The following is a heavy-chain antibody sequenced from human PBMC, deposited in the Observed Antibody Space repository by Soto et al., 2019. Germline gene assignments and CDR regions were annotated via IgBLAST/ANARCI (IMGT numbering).Heavy chain of an antibody. D-gene: IGHD3-9*01. CDR1: GGTFSSYA. Sequence: SVKVSCKASGGTFSSYAISWVRQAPGQGLEWMGGIIPIFGTANYAQKFQGRVTITADESTSTAYMELSSLRSEDTAVYYCARGYYDILTGPYYYYGMDVWGQGTTVTVSS. CDR3: ARGYYDILTGPYYYYGMDV. J-gene: IGHJ6*02. V-gene: IGHV1-69*13. CDR2: IIPIFGTA.